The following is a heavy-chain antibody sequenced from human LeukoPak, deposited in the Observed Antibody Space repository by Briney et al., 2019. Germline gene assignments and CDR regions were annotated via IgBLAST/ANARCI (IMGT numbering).Heavy chain of an antibody. J-gene: IGHJ4*02. D-gene: IGHD3-10*01. CDR1: GGSISSGSYY. V-gene: IGHV4-61*02. Sequence: SQTLSLTCTVSGGSISSGSYYWSWIRQPAGKGLEWIERIYTSGSTNYNPSLKSRVTISVDTSKNQFSLKLSSVTAADTAVYYCARGSVYYGSGSYDYWGQGTLVTVSS. CDR2: IYTSGST. CDR3: ARGSVYYGSGSYDY.